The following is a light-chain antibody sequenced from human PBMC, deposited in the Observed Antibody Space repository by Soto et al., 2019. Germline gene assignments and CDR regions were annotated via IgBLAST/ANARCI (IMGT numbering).Light chain of an antibody. Sequence: DIQMTQSQSSLSESVGDRVTITCRASQSISSYLNWYQQKPGKAPKLLIYAASSLQSGVPSRFSGSGSGTDFTLTISSLQPEDFATYYCQQSYSTPRTFGQGTKVEIK. CDR2: AAS. CDR1: QSISSY. V-gene: IGKV1-39*01. J-gene: IGKJ1*01. CDR3: QQSYSTPRT.